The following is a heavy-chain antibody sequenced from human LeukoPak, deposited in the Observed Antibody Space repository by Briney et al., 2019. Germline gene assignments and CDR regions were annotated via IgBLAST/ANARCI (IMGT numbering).Heavy chain of an antibody. CDR3: AKDHYWSIDY. V-gene: IGHV3-74*01. D-gene: IGHD3-3*01. CDR2: IKGDGIST. J-gene: IGHJ4*02. CDR1: GFDFSSNW. Sequence: GGSLRLSCAASGFDFSSNWVHWVRHAPGQGLVWVSRIKGDGISTNYADSVKGRFTISRDIARDTLYLQMNSLRAEDTGVYYCAKDHYWSIDYWGRGTLVTVSS.